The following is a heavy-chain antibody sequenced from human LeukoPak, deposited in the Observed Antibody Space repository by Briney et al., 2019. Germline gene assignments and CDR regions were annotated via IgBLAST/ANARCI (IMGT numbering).Heavy chain of an antibody. V-gene: IGHV1-3*01. J-gene: IGHJ4*02. CDR2: INGGNGNT. CDR1: GYTFTSNA. D-gene: IGHD3-22*01. Sequence: ASVTVSCTTSGYTFTSNAMHWVRQAPGQRLEWMGWINGGNGNTKYSQNFQGRVTFTRDTSASTAYMELNSLRSEDTSVYYCARAWIYYDGSGYYDYWGQGTLVTVSS. CDR3: ARAWIYYDGSGYYDY.